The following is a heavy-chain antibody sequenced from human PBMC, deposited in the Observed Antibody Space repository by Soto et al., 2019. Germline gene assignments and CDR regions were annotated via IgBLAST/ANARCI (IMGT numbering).Heavy chain of an antibody. J-gene: IGHJ6*02. D-gene: IGHD6-25*01. Sequence: QVQLVQSGAEVKKPGASVKVSCKASGYTFTSYDISWVRQATGQGLEWMGWMNPNSGNTGFAQKFQXXVTMTRNTSISTAYMELSSLRSEDTAVYSFARERAHYGMDVWGQGTTVTVSS. CDR2: MNPNSGNT. CDR1: GYTFTSYD. CDR3: ARERAHYGMDV. V-gene: IGHV1-8*01.